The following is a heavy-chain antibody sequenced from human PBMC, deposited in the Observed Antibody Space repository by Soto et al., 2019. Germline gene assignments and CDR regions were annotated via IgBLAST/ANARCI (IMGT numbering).Heavy chain of an antibody. Sequence: QVQLVQSGAEVKKPGSSVKVSCKAFGGTFSTYAVSWVRQAPGQGLEWVGGIIPSTGSTNHAQKFQGRVTITADESTRTVYMELTSPRSDDTGVYYCARGGSSSDYWGQGTLVTVSS. CDR1: GGTFSTYA. CDR3: ARGGSSSDY. CDR2: IIPSTGST. J-gene: IGHJ4*02. D-gene: IGHD6-13*01. V-gene: IGHV1-69*12.